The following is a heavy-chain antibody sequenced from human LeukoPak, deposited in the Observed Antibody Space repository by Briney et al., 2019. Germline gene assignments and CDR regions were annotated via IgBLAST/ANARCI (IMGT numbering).Heavy chain of an antibody. J-gene: IGHJ4*02. D-gene: IGHD5-24*01. CDR2: IYYSGST. CDR3: ARQGRGIQLQTYFDY. V-gene: IGHV4-39*01. CDR1: GGSISSGSYY. Sequence: KSSETLSLTCTVSGGSISSGSYYWGWIRQPPGKGLEWIGSIYYSGSTYYNPSLKSRVTISVDTSKSQFSLRLSSVTAADSAVYYCARQGRGIQLQTYFDYWGQGALVTVSS.